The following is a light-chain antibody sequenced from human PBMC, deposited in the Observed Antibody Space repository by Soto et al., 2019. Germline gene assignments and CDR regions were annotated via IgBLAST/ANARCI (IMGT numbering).Light chain of an antibody. CDR2: AAS. CDR1: QGISSY. J-gene: IGKJ1*01. CDR3: QQYYSFPWT. V-gene: IGKV1-9*01. Sequence: IQLTQSPSSLSASVGDRVTITCRASQGISSYLAWYQQKPGKAPKLLIYAASTLQSGVPSRFSGSGSGTEFTLTISSLQPDDFATYYCQQYYSFPWTFGQGTKVDI.